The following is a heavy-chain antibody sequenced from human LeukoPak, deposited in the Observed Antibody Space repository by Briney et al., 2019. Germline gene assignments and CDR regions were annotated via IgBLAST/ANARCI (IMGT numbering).Heavy chain of an antibody. Sequence: PGRSLRLSCAASGFTFSSYAMHWVRQAPGKGLEWVAVISYDGSNKYYADSVKGRFTISRDNSKNTLYLQMNSLRAEDTAVYYCARDQVETHLLLRFLEWHPWAWFDPWGQGTLVTVSS. CDR2: ISYDGSNK. D-gene: IGHD3-3*01. V-gene: IGHV3-30-3*01. J-gene: IGHJ5*02. CDR1: GFTFSSYA. CDR3: ARDQVETHLLLRFLEWHPWAWFDP.